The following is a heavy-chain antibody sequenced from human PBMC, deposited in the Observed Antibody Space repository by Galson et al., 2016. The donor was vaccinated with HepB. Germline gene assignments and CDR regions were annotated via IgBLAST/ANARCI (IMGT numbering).Heavy chain of an antibody. D-gene: IGHD1-1*01. CDR3: AIGATGATWRN. CDR2: IDGEGHTT. J-gene: IGHJ4*02. Sequence: SLRLSCAVSGPGFKGYGMSWVRQAPGKGLQWVSDIDGEGHTTHHADSVKGRFTMSRDNSQDTVYLGMKSVRVEDTAIYYCAIGATGATWRNWGQETLVTVSS. V-gene: IGHV3-23*01. CDR1: GPGFKGYG.